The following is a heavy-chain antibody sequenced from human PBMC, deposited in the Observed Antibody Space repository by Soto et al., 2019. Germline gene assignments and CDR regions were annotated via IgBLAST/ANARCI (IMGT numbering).Heavy chain of an antibody. CDR2: ISHSGSGT. CDR3: SSSSPASDY. D-gene: IGHD3-10*01. Sequence: EVQLCESGGGLVQPGGSLRLSCVASGFTFGRFGMRWVRQAAGKGLEWVSGISHSGSGTYYADSVKGRFTISRDNAKNTLYLQMSSLRGEDTALYYCSSSSPASDYWGQGTLVNVSS. J-gene: IGHJ4*02. V-gene: IGHV3-23*01. CDR1: GFTFGRFG.